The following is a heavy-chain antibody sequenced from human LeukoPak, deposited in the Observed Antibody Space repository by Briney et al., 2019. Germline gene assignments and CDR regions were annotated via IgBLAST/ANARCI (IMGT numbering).Heavy chain of an antibody. Sequence: PGGSLRLSCAASGFIISDHYMDWVRQAPGKGLEWVGRRRNKANSYSTEYAASVKGRFTISRDDSKNSLYLQMNSLKTEDTAVYYCARAGDYYSTGDCWGQGTLVTVSS. CDR3: ARAGDYYSTGDC. CDR1: GFIISDHY. CDR2: RRNKANSYST. D-gene: IGHD3-22*01. J-gene: IGHJ4*02. V-gene: IGHV3-72*01.